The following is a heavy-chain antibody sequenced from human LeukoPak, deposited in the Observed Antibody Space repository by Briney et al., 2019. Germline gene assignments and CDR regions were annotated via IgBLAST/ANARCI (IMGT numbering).Heavy chain of an antibody. CDR1: GGSISSSSYY. CDR3: ARHLPYSNHFDY. J-gene: IGHJ4*02. D-gene: IGHD4-11*01. Sequence: SETLSLTCTVSGGSISSSSYYWGWIRQPPGKGLEWIGCIYYSGSTYYNPSLKSRVTISVDTSKNQFSLKLSSVTAADTAVYYCARHLPYSNHFDYWGQGTLVTVSS. CDR2: IYYSGST. V-gene: IGHV4-39*01.